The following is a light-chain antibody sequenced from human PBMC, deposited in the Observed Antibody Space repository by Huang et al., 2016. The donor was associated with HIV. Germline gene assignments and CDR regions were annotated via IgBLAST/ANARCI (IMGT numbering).Light chain of an antibody. J-gene: IGKJ2*01. Sequence: DIVMTQSPDSLTVSLVERAIINCKYSQSLFYRSNNKNHLAWYQQKPGQPPKPLIYCASTREAGVPDRCSGSGSVTDFTLTISSPHAEDVAIYYCQQYYYTPLTFGQGTKLEIK. CDR2: CAS. CDR3: QQYYYTPLT. V-gene: IGKV4-1*01. CDR1: QSLFYRSNNKNH.